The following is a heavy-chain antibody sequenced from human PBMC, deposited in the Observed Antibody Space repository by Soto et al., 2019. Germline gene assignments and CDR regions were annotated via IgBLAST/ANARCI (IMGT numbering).Heavy chain of an antibody. J-gene: IGHJ5*02. D-gene: IGHD3-3*01. CDR1: GDSLTGYS. Sequence: SETLSLTCAARGDSLTGYSLAWIRQPPGKGLEWIGEVNFQGVTNYHPSLRSRVSMSVDMSKSQISLKMSSVTAADTALYFCARKLEGSVRLTEWFSYMRFDPWGPGTQVTVSS. V-gene: IGHV4-34*01. CDR3: ARKLEGSVRLTEWFSYMRFDP. CDR2: VNFQGVT.